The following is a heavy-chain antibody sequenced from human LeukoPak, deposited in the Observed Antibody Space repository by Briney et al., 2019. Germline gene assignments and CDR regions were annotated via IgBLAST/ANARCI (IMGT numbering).Heavy chain of an antibody. V-gene: IGHV4-39*01. D-gene: IGHD3-22*01. CDR2: IYYSGST. CDR1: GGSISSSSYY. Sequence: SETLSLTCTVSGGSISSSSYYWGWIRQPPGKGLEWIGSIYYSGSTSYNPSLKSRVTISVDTSKNQFSLKLSSVTAADTAVYYCARHKMGYYDSSGYHNWFDPWGQGTLVTVSS. J-gene: IGHJ5*02. CDR3: ARHKMGYYDSSGYHNWFDP.